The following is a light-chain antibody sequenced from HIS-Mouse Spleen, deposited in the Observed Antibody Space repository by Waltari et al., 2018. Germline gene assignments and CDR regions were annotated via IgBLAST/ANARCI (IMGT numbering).Light chain of an antibody. Sequence: DIQMTQSPSSLSESVGDRVTITCRASQSISSYLNWYKKKPGKAPKLLIYAASSLQSGVPSRFSGSGSGTDFPLTISSLQPEDFATYYCQQSYSTLRTFGPGTKVDIK. CDR1: QSISSY. V-gene: IGKV1-39*01. J-gene: IGKJ3*01. CDR2: AAS. CDR3: QQSYSTLRT.